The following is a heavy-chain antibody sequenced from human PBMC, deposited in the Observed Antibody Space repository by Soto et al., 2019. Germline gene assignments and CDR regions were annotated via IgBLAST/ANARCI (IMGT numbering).Heavy chain of an antibody. CDR2: IIAGNGTA. J-gene: IGHJ4*02. Sequence: SVKVSCKASGGTFSSYAISWVRQAPGQGLEWMGGIIAGNGTANYAQKFQGRVTITRDTSASTAYMELSSLRSEDTAVYYCASFQVTTGDFDYWGQGTLVTVSS. D-gene: IGHD4-17*01. V-gene: IGHV1-69*05. CDR3: ASFQVTTGDFDY. CDR1: GGTFSSYA.